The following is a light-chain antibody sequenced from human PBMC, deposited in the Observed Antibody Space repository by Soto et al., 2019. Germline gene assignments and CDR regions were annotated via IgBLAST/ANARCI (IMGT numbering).Light chain of an antibody. V-gene: IGLV2-8*01. J-gene: IGLJ1*01. CDR3: SSCAGSDNPYG. CDR1: SSDVGGCKF. CDR2: EVS. Sequence: QSALTQPPSASGSPGQSVTISCTGTSSDVGGCKFVSWYQQYPGKAPKLIIYEVSKRPSGVPDRFSGSKSGNTASLTVSGLRAEDEADYYCSSCAGSDNPYGFGTGTKVTVL.